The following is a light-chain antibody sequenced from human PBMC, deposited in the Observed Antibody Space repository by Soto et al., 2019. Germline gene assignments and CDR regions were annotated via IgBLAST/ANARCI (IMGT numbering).Light chain of an antibody. Sequence: DIQMTQSPSSLSASVGDRFTIICRASQSISNYLNWYQQKPGKAPKLLISAASSLQSGVPSRFSGSGFGTDFTLTISSLQPEDFATYYCQQSYNTLWTFGQGTKVDIK. CDR3: QQSYNTLWT. V-gene: IGKV1-39*01. CDR2: AAS. CDR1: QSISNY. J-gene: IGKJ1*01.